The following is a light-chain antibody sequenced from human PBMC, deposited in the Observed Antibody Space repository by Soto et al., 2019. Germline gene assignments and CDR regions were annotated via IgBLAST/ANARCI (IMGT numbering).Light chain of an antibody. CDR1: NSDIGGYNY. CDR3: KSYKNTNTLVV. CDR2: EVS. J-gene: IGLJ2*01. V-gene: IGLV2-14*01. Sequence: QSVLTQPASVSGSPGQSITISCTGTNSDIGGYNYVSWYQQHPGKAPKLMIYEVSNRPSGISNRFSGSKSGNTASLTISGLQAEDEADYYCKSYKNTNTLVVFGGGTKVTVL.